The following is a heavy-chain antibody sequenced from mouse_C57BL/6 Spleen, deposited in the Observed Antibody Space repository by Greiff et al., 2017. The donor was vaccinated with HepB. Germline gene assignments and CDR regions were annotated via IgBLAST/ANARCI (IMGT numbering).Heavy chain of an antibody. CDR3: TREGYYGYWYFDV. D-gene: IGHD1-1*02. J-gene: IGHJ1*03. V-gene: IGHV5-9-1*02. CDR2: ISSGGDYI. CDR1: GFTFSSYA. Sequence: EVKLVESGEGLVKPGGSLKLSCAASGFTFSSYAMSWVRQTPEKRLEWVAYISSGGDYIYYADTVKGRFTISRDNARNTLYLQMSSLKSEDTAMYYCTREGYYGYWYFDVWGTGTTVTVSS.